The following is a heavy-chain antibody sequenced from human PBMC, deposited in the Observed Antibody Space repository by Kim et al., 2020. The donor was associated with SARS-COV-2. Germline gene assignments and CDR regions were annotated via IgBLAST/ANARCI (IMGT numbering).Heavy chain of an antibody. D-gene: IGHD3-22*01. Sequence: KRRFTISRDNSKNTLYLQMNSLRAEDTAVYYCAKERPMIVVDIQPGAFDIWGQGTMVTVSS. CDR3: AKERPMIVVDIQPGAFDI. V-gene: IGHV3-23*01. J-gene: IGHJ3*02.